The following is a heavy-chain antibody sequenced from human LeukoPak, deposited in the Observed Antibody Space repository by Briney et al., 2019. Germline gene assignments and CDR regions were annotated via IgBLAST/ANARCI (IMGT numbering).Heavy chain of an antibody. Sequence: SETLSLTCAVYGGSFSGYYWSWIRQPPGKGLEWIGEINHSGSTNYNPSLKSRVTISVDTSKNQFSLKLSSVTAADTAVYYCAREARRSYYSNWFDPWGQGTLVTVSS. CDR2: INHSGST. CDR3: AREARRSYYSNWFDP. CDR1: GGSFSGYY. V-gene: IGHV4-34*01. J-gene: IGHJ5*02. D-gene: IGHD3-10*01.